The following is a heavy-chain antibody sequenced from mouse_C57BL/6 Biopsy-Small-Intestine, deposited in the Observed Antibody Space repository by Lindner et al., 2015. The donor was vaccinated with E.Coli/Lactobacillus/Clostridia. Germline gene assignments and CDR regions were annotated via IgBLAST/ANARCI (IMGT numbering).Heavy chain of an antibody. J-gene: IGHJ1*03. CDR1: GFTFSSSA. Sequence: VQLQESGGGLVKPGGSLKLSCAASGFTFSSSAMSWVRQTPEKRLEWVATISDGGSYTYYPDNVKGRFITSRDNAKNNLYLQMSHLRSEDTAMYYCARDPSYGFPYWYFDVWGTGTTVTVSS. D-gene: IGHD2-2*01. CDR3: ARDPSYGFPYWYFDV. CDR2: ISDGGSYT. V-gene: IGHV5-4*01.